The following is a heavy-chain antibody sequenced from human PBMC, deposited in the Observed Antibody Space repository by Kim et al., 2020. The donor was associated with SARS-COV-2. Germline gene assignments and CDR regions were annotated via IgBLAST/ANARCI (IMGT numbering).Heavy chain of an antibody. CDR3: ARGERSGYDFMEGGYYYYGMDV. D-gene: IGHD5-12*01. CDR1: GGSISSYY. Sequence: SETLSLTCTVSGGSISSYYWSWIRQPPGKGLEWIGYIYYSGSTNYNPSLKSRVTISVDTSKNQFSLKLSSVTAADTAVYYCARGERSGYDFMEGGYYYYGMDVWGQGTTVTVSS. V-gene: IGHV4-59*01. CDR2: IYYSGST. J-gene: IGHJ6*02.